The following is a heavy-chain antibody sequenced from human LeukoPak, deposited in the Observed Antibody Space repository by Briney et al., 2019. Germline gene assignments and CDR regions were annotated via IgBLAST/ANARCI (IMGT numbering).Heavy chain of an antibody. V-gene: IGHV3-49*04. Sequence: SLRLSLTASGFTFGDHAMSWVRQAAGRGLEWVGFIRSKTYGGTTEYAASVKGRFTISRDDSKSIAYLQMNSLKTEDTAVYYCPRGPIQQWLYYGMDVWGQGTTVTVSS. D-gene: IGHD5-18*01. CDR3: PRGPIQQWLYYGMDV. CDR2: IRSKTYGGTT. CDR1: GFTFGDHA. J-gene: IGHJ6*02.